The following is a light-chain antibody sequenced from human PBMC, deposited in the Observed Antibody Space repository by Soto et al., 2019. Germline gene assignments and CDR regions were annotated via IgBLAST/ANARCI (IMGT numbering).Light chain of an antibody. Sequence: EIVLTQSPGTLSLSPGERATLSCRASQSVSSSYLAWYQQKPGQAPRLLIYGASSRDTGIPDRSGGSGSGVGFALTICRLLAYGFAVYYCHQYGSSPLFTFGPGTQVDIK. CDR1: QSVSSSY. J-gene: IGKJ3*01. CDR3: HQYGSSPLFT. CDR2: GAS. V-gene: IGKV3-20*01.